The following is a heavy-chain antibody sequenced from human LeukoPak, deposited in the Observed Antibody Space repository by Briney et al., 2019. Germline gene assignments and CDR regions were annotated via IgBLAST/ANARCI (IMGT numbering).Heavy chain of an antibody. D-gene: IGHD3-10*01. CDR1: GGSISSGSYY. V-gene: IGHV4-61*02. J-gene: IGHJ5*02. Sequence: PSETLSLTCTVSGGSISSGSYYWSWIRQPAGKGLEWIGRIYTSGSTNYNPSLKSRVTISVDTSKNQFSLKLSSVTAADTAVYYCARVVVRGALGFDPWGQGTLVTVSS. CDR3: ARVVVRGALGFDP. CDR2: IYTSGST.